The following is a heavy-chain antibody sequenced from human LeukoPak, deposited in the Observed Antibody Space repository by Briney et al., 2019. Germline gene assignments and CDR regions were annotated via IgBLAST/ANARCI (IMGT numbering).Heavy chain of an antibody. CDR3: ARQTGSGLFILP. V-gene: IGHV4-59*08. Sequence: SETLSLTCTVSGGSISSYYWSWIRQPPGKGLEWIGYIYYSGSTNYNPSLKSRVTISVDTSKNQFSLKLSPVTAADTAVYYCARQTGSGLFILPGGQGTLVTVSS. J-gene: IGHJ4*02. D-gene: IGHD3/OR15-3a*01. CDR1: GGSISSYY. CDR2: IYYSGST.